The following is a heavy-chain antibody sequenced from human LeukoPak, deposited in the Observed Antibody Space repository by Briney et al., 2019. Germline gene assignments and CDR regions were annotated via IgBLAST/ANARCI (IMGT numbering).Heavy chain of an antibody. CDR1: GFTFSSYG. J-gene: IGHJ4*02. CDR3: ARDRLLWFGESPIDY. Sequence: GGSLRLSCAASGFTFSSYGMHWVRQAPGKGLEWVAVIWYDGSNKYYADSVKGRFTISRDNSKNTLYLQMNSPRAEDTAVYYCARDRLLWFGESPIDYWGQGTLVTVSS. V-gene: IGHV3-33*01. CDR2: IWYDGSNK. D-gene: IGHD3-10*01.